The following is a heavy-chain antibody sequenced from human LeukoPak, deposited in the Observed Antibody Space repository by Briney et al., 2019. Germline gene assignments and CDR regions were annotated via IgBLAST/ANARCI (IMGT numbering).Heavy chain of an antibody. V-gene: IGHV3-7*01. J-gene: IGHJ5*02. CDR1: GFTFSSYW. D-gene: IGHD5-18*01. CDR2: IKQDGSEK. Sequence: GGSLRLSCAASGFTFSSYWMSWVRQAPGKGLEWVANIKQDGSEKYYVDSVKGRFTISRDNAKNTLSLQMSSLRAEDTAVYFCAKDAFRGYSYGYRVSMVWFDQWGQGILVTVSS. CDR3: AKDAFRGYSYGYRVSMVWFDQ.